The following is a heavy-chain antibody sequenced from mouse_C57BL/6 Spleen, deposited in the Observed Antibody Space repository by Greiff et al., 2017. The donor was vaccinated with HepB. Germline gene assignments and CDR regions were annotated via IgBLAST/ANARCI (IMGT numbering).Heavy chain of an antibody. D-gene: IGHD2-4*01. CDR2: INPYNGGT. J-gene: IGHJ3*01. CDR1: GYTFTDYY. V-gene: IGHV1-19*01. CDR3: ARGDYGAWFAY. Sequence: VHVKQSGPVLVKPGASVKMSCKASGYTFTDYYMNWVKQSHGKSLEWIGVINPYNGGTSYNQKFKGKATLTVDKSSSTAYMELNSLTSEDSAVYYCARGDYGAWFAYWGQGTLVTVSA.